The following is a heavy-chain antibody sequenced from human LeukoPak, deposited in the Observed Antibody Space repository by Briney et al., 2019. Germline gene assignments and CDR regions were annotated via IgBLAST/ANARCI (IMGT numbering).Heavy chain of an antibody. J-gene: IGHJ4*02. CDR2: IIPILGIA. V-gene: IGHV1-69*04. D-gene: IGHD3-22*01. CDR1: GGTFSSYA. Sequence: ASVKVSCKASGGTFSSYAISWVRQAPGQGLEWMGRIIPILGIANYAQKFQGRVTITADKSTSTAYMELSSLRAEDTAVYYCARDGSYDSSGYFDYWGQGTLVTVSS. CDR3: ARDGSYDSSGYFDY.